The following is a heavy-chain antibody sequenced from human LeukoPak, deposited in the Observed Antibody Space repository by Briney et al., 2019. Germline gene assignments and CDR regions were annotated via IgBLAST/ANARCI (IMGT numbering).Heavy chain of an antibody. J-gene: IGHJ4*02. CDR2: INPNSGGT. CDR1: GYTFTGYY. Sequence: ASVTLSCKASGYTFTGYYMHWVRQAPGQGLEWMGWINPNSGGTNYAQKFQGRVTMTRDTSLSTAYMELSSLRSDDTAVYYCARDKNPTVFDYWGQGSLVTVSS. CDR3: ARDKNPTVFDY. V-gene: IGHV1-2*02.